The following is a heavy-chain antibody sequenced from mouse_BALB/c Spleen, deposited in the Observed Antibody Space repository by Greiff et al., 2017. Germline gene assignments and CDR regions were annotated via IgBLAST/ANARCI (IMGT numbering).Heavy chain of an antibody. V-gene: IGHV2-6-7*01. D-gene: IGHD2-12*01. CDR1: GFSLTGYG. Sequence: QVQLKESGPGLVAPSQSLSITCTVSGFSLTGYGVNWVRQPPGKGLEWLGMLWGDGSTDYNSALKSRLSISKDNSKSQVFLKMNSLQTDDTARYYCARVYSGDAMDYWGQGTSVTVAS. CDR2: LWGDGST. CDR3: ARVYSGDAMDY. J-gene: IGHJ4*01.